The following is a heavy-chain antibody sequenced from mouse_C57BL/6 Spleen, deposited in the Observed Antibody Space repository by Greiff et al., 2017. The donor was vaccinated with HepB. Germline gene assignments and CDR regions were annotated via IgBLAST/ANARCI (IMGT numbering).Heavy chain of an antibody. J-gene: IGHJ2*01. CDR3: ARSGYAFDY. D-gene: IGHD3-1*01. Sequence: VNVVESGPELVKPGASVKISCKASGYAFSSSWMNWVKQRPGKGLEWIGRIYPGDGDTNYNGKFKGKATLTADKSSSTAYMQLSSLTSEDSAVYFCARSGYAFDYWGQGTTLTVSS. CDR2: IYPGDGDT. V-gene: IGHV1-82*01. CDR1: GYAFSSSW.